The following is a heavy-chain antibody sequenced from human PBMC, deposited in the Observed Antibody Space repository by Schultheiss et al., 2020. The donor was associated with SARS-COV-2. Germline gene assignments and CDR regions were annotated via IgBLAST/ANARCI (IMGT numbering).Heavy chain of an antibody. V-gene: IGHV3-30*18. CDR2: ISHDGSHQ. CDR1: GFSFTTYG. D-gene: IGHD3-10*01. J-gene: IGHJ4*02. Sequence: GGSLRLSCAASGFSFTTYGMHWVRQAPGKGLEWVAVISHDGSHQYSADSVKGRFTISRDNSKNTLYLQMNSLRAEDTAVYYCAKDPLLWFGELGYWGQGTLVTVSS. CDR3: AKDPLLWFGELGY.